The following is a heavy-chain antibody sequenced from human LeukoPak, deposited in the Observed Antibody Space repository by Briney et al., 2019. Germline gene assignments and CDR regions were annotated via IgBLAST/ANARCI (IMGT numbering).Heavy chain of an antibody. CDR2: ISWNSGSI. CDR1: GFTFDDYA. CDR3: AKDKGYSSSWYYFDY. V-gene: IGHV3-9*01. Sequence: GGSLRLSCAASGFTFDDYAMHWVQQAPGKGLEWVSGISWNSGSIGYADSVKGQFTISRDNAKNSLYLQMNSLRAEDTALYYCAKDKGYSSSWYYFDYWGQGTLVTVSS. J-gene: IGHJ4*02. D-gene: IGHD6-13*01.